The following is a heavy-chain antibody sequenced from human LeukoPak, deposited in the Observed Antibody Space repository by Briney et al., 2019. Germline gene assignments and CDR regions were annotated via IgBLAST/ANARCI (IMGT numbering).Heavy chain of an antibody. J-gene: IGHJ5*01. CDR2: SGHSDGTT. CDR1: GFTFSSYA. D-gene: IGHD6-6*01. CDR3: AKGSRIAARPTVWFDS. Sequence: GGSLRLSCAASGFTFSSYAMNWVRQAPGKGLEWVSSGHSDGTTYYADSVKGRFTISRDNSKNTLSLQMNSLRAEDTAVYYCAKGSRIAARPTVWFDSWGQGTLVTVSS. V-gene: IGHV3-23*01.